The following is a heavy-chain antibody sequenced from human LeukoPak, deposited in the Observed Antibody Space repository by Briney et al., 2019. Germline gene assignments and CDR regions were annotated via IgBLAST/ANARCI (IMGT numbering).Heavy chain of an antibody. J-gene: IGHJ6*03. CDR3: ATGSSRYYYYMDV. CDR2: IYFSGNT. D-gene: IGHD3-10*01. V-gene: IGHV4-39*01. CDR1: GGSIRSNSYY. Sequence: SETLSLTCTVSGGSIRSNSYYWGWIRQPPGKGLEWIGSIYFSGNTYYNPSLKSRITISVDTSKNQFSLKLSSVTAADTAVYYCATGSSRYYYYMDVWGKGTTVTVSS.